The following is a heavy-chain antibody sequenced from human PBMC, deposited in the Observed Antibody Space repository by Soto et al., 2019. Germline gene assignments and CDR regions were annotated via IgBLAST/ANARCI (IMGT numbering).Heavy chain of an antibody. CDR3: ARRAYYFDDTGSHAFDI. J-gene: IGHJ3*02. CDR2: IGTSGDNT. Sequence: PGGSLRLSCVASGYNFNKYAVSWVRQAPGKVLEWVSAIGTSGDNTYYTDSVKGRFTISRDNSKNMLYLQMDSLTAEDTAVYYCARRAYYFDDTGSHAFDIWGQGTRVTVSS. D-gene: IGHD3-22*01. CDR1: GYNFNKYA. V-gene: IGHV3-23*01.